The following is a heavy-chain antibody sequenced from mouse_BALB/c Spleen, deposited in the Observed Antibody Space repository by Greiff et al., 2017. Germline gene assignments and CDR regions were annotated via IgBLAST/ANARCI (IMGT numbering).Heavy chain of an antibody. Sequence: EVKLVESWGGLVQPGGSLKLSCAASGFTFSSYGMSWVRQTPDKRLELVATINSNGGSTYYPDSVKGRFTISRDNAKNTLYLQMSSLKSEDTAMYYCARGDGNYYWGQGTTLTVSS. V-gene: IGHV5-6-3*01. D-gene: IGHD2-1*01. CDR1: GFTFSSYG. CDR2: INSNGGST. CDR3: ARGDGNYY. J-gene: IGHJ2*01.